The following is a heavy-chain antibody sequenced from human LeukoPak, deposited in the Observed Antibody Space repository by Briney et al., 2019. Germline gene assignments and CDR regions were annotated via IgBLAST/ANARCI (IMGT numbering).Heavy chain of an antibody. J-gene: IGHJ4*02. Sequence: GGSLRLSCAASGFTFSTYGMSWVRQAPGKGLEWVSVIHGSGGGTNYADSVKGRFTISRDNSKNTLYLQMNSLRGEDTAVYFCARTFSAWNGEYFDYWGQGTLVTVSS. CDR2: IHGSGGGT. D-gene: IGHD1-1*01. V-gene: IGHV3-23*01. CDR1: GFTFSTYG. CDR3: ARTFSAWNGEYFDY.